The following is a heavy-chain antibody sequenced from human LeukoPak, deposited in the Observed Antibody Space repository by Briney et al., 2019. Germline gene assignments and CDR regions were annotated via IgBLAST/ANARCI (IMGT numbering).Heavy chain of an antibody. J-gene: IGHJ4*02. D-gene: IGHD3-22*01. Sequence: GGSLRPSCASSGFTFTDYAMNWVRQAPGKGLEWLSAISGSGGSTYYADSIQGRFTISRDNSKNTLYLQMNSLRAEDTAIYYCAKDRYSRGYFDWGQGTLVTVSS. CDR3: AKDRYSRGYFD. CDR2: ISGSGGST. CDR1: GFTFTDYA. V-gene: IGHV3-23*01.